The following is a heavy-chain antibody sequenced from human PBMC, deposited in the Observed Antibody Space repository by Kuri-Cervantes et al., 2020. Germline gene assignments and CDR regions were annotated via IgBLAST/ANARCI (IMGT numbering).Heavy chain of an antibody. CDR2: ISAYNGNT. D-gene: IGHD5-12*01. CDR1: GYTFTSYG. V-gene: IGHV1-18*01. CDR3: AREGGYGPAGVADAFDI. J-gene: IGHJ3*02. Sequence: ASVKVSCKASGYTFTSYGISWVRQAPGQGLEWMGWISAYNGNTNYAQELQGRVTMTTDTSTSTAYMELRSLRSDDTAVYYCAREGGYGPAGVADAFDIWGQGTMVTVSS.